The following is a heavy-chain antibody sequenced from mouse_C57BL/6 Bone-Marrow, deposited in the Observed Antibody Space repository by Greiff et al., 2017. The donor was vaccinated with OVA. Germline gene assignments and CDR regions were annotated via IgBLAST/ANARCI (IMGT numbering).Heavy chain of an antibody. CDR3: ARTRYDYGFDY. D-gene: IGHD2-4*01. CDR2: IYCDDDK. Sequence: QVTLKESGPGILQPSQTLSLTCSFSGFSLSTSGMGVSWLRQPSGKGLEWLAHIYCDDDKRYNTSVNSLLTISKDSSRYQVFHKITSVDTADTATAYCARTRYDYGFDYWGQGTTLTVSS. J-gene: IGHJ2*01. V-gene: IGHV8-12*01. CDR1: GFSLSTSGMG.